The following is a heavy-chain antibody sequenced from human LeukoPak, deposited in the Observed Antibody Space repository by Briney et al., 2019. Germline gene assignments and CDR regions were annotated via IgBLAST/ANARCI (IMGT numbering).Heavy chain of an antibody. CDR1: GFTFDDYA. Sequence: PGGSLRLSCAASGFTFDDYAMHWVRQAPGKGLEWVPGISWNSGSIGYADSVKGRFTISRDNAKNSLYLQMNSLRAEDTALYYCAKALSYYYGMDVWGQGTTVTVSS. J-gene: IGHJ6*02. CDR3: AKALSYYYGMDV. V-gene: IGHV3-9*01. CDR2: ISWNSGSI.